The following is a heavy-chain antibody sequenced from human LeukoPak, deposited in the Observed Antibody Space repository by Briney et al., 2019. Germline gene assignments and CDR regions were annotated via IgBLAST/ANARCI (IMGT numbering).Heavy chain of an antibody. CDR1: GFTFSSYW. D-gene: IGHD2-2*01. V-gene: IGHV3-7*03. CDR3: AREHCSSTSCYEDGDDAFDI. CDR2: IKQDGSVK. Sequence: PGGSLRLSCAASGFTFSSYWMSWVRQAPGKGLEWVANIKQDGSVKYYVDSVKGRFTISRDNAKNSLYLQMNSLRAEDTAVYYCAREHCSSTSCYEDGDDAFDIWGQGTMVTVSS. J-gene: IGHJ3*02.